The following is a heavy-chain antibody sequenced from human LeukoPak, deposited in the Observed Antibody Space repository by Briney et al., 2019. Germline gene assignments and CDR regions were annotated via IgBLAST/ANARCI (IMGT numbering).Heavy chain of an antibody. CDR1: GFTFSSYA. CDR3: ARERTGYDILTGTGYFDY. V-gene: IGHV3-30-3*01. Sequence: PGGSLRLSCAASGFTFSSYAMHWVRQTPGKGLEWVAVISYDGSNKYYADSVKGRFTISRDNSKNTLCLQMNSLRAEDTAVYYCARERTGYDILTGTGYFDYWGQGTLVTVSS. D-gene: IGHD3-9*01. CDR2: ISYDGSNK. J-gene: IGHJ4*02.